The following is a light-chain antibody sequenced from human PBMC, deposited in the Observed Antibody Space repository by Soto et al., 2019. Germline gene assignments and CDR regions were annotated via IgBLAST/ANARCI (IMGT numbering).Light chain of an antibody. CDR2: DVT. J-gene: IGLJ2*01. Sequence: QSVLTQPPSASGSPGQSVTISCTGTSSDVGAYNYVSWYQQHPGKAPKLLIYDVTKRPSGVPDRFSGSKSGNTASLTVSGLQAEDEAYYYCAAWDDRLSGLVFGRGTKLTVL. CDR1: SSDVGAYNY. V-gene: IGLV2-8*01. CDR3: AAWDDRLSGLV.